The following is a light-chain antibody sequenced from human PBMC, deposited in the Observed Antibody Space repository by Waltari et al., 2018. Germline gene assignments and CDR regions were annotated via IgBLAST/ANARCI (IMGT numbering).Light chain of an antibody. CDR2: NNS. CDR3: AAWDDSLSGYV. Sequence: QPPSASGTPGQRVTISCSGSSANIGSNPVNWYQQLPGTAPKLLINNNSQRPSGVPDRFSGSKSGTSASLAISGLLSDDEAEYYCAAWDDSLSGYVFGTGTNVSVL. V-gene: IGLV1-44*01. J-gene: IGLJ1*01. CDR1: SANIGSNP.